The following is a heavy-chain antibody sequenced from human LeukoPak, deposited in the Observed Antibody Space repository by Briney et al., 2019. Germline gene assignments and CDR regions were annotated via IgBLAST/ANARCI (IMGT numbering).Heavy chain of an antibody. CDR3: AREVTHYDFWSGYR. D-gene: IGHD3-3*01. V-gene: IGHV3-21*01. CDR1: GFTFSSYS. Sequence: GSLRLSCAASGFTFSSYSMNWVRQAPGKGLEWVSSISSSSSYIYYADSVKGLFTISRDNAKNSLYLQMNSLRAEDTAVYYCAREVTHYDFWSGYRWGQGTLVTVSS. CDR2: ISSSSSYI. J-gene: IGHJ4*02.